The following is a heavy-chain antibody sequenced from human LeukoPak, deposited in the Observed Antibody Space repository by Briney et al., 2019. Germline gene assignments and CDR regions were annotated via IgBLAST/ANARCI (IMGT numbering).Heavy chain of an antibody. V-gene: IGHV1-69*05. J-gene: IGHJ5*02. Sequence: SVKVSCKPSGGTFSSYAISWVRQAPGQGLEWMGGIIPIFGTANYAQKFQGRVTITTDESTSTAYMELSSLRSEDTAVYYCARASYYYDSSGYYFNWFDPWGQGTLVTVSS. CDR1: GGTFSSYA. D-gene: IGHD3-22*01. CDR3: ARASYYYDSSGYYFNWFDP. CDR2: IIPIFGTA.